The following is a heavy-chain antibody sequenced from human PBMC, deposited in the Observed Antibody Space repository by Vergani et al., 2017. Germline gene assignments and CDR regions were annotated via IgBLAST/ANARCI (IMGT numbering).Heavy chain of an antibody. CDR3: AKVDGVPAAISGYSGYAAD. Sequence: EVQLLESGGGLVQPGGSLRLSCAASGFTFSSYAMSWVRQAPGKGLDWVSAISGSGGSTYYADSVKGRFTISRDNSKNTLYLQMNSLRAEDTAVYYCAKVDGVPAAISGYSGYAADWGQGTLVTVSS. CDR2: ISGSGGST. D-gene: IGHD5-12*01. CDR1: GFTFSSYA. J-gene: IGHJ4*02. V-gene: IGHV3-23*01.